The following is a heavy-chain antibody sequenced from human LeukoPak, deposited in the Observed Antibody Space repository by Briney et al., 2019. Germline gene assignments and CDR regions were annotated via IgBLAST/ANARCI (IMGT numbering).Heavy chain of an antibody. D-gene: IGHD7-27*01. CDR3: ARDPNWGWAFDI. V-gene: IGHV4-59*01. Sequence: PSETLSLTCTVSGGSISSYYWSWIRQPPGKGLEWIGYIYYSGSTNYNPSLKSRVTISVDTSKNQFSLKLSSVTAADTAVYYCARDPNWGWAFDIWGQGTMVTVSS. CDR2: IYYSGST. CDR1: GGSISSYY. J-gene: IGHJ3*02.